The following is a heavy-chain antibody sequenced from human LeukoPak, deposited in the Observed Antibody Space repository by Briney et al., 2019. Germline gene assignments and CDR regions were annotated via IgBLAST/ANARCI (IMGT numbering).Heavy chain of an antibody. V-gene: IGHV3-30*02. CDR2: IRFDGTTQ. CDR3: SKESSYDSSGYFN. J-gene: IGHJ4*02. CDR1: GFVFSSYG. Sequence: PGGSLRLSCAASGFVFSSYGIHWVRQAPGKGLEWVSFIRFDGTTQYYADSVKGRFTISRDNSKFTVHLLMTSLRREDTAVYYCSKESSYDSSGYFNWGQGPLVTVSS. D-gene: IGHD3-22*01.